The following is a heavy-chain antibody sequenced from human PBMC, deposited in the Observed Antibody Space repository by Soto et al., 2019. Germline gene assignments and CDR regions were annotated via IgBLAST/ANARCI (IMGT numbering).Heavy chain of an antibody. CDR1: GFTFSSYA. CDR3: AKAQELGYCSSTSCYLSLYYGMDV. V-gene: IGHV3-23*01. CDR2: ISGSGGST. D-gene: IGHD2-2*01. Sequence: PGGSLRLSCAASGFTFSSYAMSWVRQAPGKGLEWVSAISGSGGSTYYADSVKGRFTISRDNSKNTLYLQMNSLRAEDTAVYYCAKAQELGYCSSTSCYLSLYYGMDVWGQGTTVTVS. J-gene: IGHJ6*02.